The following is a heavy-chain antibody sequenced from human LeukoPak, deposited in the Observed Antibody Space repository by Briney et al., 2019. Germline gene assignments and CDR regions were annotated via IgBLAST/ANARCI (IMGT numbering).Heavy chain of an antibody. D-gene: IGHD6-19*01. CDR3: AKVIRSSGWYVDY. J-gene: IGHJ4*02. CDR1: RFTFSSYP. V-gene: IGHV3-23*01. Sequence: GGSLRLSCVASRFTFSSYPMSWVRQAPGKGLEWVSGISGSGNSAYYADSVKGRFTISRDNSKNTLYLQMNSLRAEDTAVYYCAKVIRSSGWYVDYWGQGTLVTVSS. CDR2: ISGSGNSA.